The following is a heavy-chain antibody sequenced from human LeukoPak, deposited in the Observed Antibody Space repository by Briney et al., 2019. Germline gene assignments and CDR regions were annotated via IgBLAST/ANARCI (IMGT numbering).Heavy chain of an antibody. CDR3: ARDRGIVVVTAMGMDV. J-gene: IGHJ6*02. CDR2: IKQDGSEK. V-gene: IGHV3-7*01. CDR1: GFTFSSYW. D-gene: IGHD2-21*02. Sequence: QPGGSLRLSCAASGFTFSSYWMSWVRQAPGKGLEWVANIKQDGSEKYYVDSVKGRFTISRDNAKNSLYLQMNSLRAEDTAVYYCARDRGIVVVTAMGMDVWSQGTTVTVSS.